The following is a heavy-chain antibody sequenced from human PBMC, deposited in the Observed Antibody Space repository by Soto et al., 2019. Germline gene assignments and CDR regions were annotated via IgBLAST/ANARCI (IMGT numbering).Heavy chain of an antibody. Sequence: QVQLVQSGAEVKKPGASVKVSCKASGYTFTSYGISWVRQAPGQGLEWMGWISAYNGNTNYAQKLQGRVTMTTDTSTSTADMELRSLRSDDTAVHYCARVYVYDFWSGYFFSEPDYWGQGTLVTVSS. J-gene: IGHJ4*02. D-gene: IGHD3-3*01. CDR2: ISAYNGNT. CDR1: GYTFTSYG. CDR3: ARVYVYDFWSGYFFSEPDY. V-gene: IGHV1-18*01.